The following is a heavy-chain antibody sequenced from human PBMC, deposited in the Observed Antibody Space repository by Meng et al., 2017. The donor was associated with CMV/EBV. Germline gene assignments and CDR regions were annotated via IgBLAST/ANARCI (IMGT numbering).Heavy chain of an antibody. CDR1: GYTFTSYG. D-gene: IGHD2-2*01. J-gene: IGHJ4*02. Sequence: ASVKVSCKASGYTFTSYGISWVRQAPGQGLEWMGWINPNSGGTNYAQKFQGRVTMTRDTSISTAYMELSRLRSDDTAVYYCARDWVVPAALDYWGQGTLVTVSS. CDR3: ARDWVVPAALDY. CDR2: INPNSGGT. V-gene: IGHV1-2*02.